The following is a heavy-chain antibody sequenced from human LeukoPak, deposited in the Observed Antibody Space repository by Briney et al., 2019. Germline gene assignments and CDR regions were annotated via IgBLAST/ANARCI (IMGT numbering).Heavy chain of an antibody. J-gene: IGHJ4*02. CDR2: IYTSGST. V-gene: IGHV4-4*09. CDR3: ARLGSGSFGVDY. Sequence: SGTLSLTCTVSGGSISSYYWSWIRQPPGKGLEWIGYIYTSGSTNYDPSLKSRVTISVDTSKNQFSLKLSSVTAADTAVYYCARLGSGSFGVDYWGQGTLVTVSS. D-gene: IGHD1-26*01. CDR1: GGSISSYY.